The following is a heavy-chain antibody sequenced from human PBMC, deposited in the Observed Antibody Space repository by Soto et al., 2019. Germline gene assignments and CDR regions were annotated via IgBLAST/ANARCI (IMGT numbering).Heavy chain of an antibody. CDR2: SIAMFGKA. J-gene: IGHJ6*02. CDR3: ARGGTGNSRGCETPGGDGMDV. Sequence: SLKVSCKASRGTFTPYAMSCVRQAPGHGREGMVGSIAMFGKANNAQKDQGRVTITADNSTRTTYMELSSLRSEDTAVYYWARGGTGNSRGCETPGGDGMDVWGQGTTVTVSS. V-gene: IGHV1-69*06. D-gene: IGHD6-19*01. CDR1: RGTFTPYA.